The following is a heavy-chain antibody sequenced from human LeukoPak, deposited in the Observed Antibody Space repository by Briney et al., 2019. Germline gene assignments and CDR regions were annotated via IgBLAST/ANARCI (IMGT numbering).Heavy chain of an antibody. CDR2: LSASGFNT. J-gene: IGHJ4*02. CDR1: GFIFSTYA. CDR3: AKVVGATINCFDY. D-gene: IGHD1-26*01. V-gene: IGHV3-23*01. Sequence: GGSLRLSCAASGFIFSTYAMTWLRQAPGKGLEWVSALSASGFNTYYADSVKGRFTISRDNSKNTLYLQMNSLRAEDTAVYYCAKVVGATINCFDYWGQGTLVTVSS.